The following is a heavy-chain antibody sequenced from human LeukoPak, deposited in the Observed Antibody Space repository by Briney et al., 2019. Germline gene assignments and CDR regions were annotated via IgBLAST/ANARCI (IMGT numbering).Heavy chain of an antibody. CDR2: VDGGGGGT. Sequence: GGSLRLSCAASGFTLSSYAMTWVRQAPGRGLEWVSSVDGGGGGTYYADSVKGRFTISRDNSKDTLYLQMNGLRDEDTAVYFCAKQSAGSAAWYSLHYDFWGQGTLVTVSS. J-gene: IGHJ4*02. D-gene: IGHD6-13*01. V-gene: IGHV3-23*01. CDR1: GFTLSSYA. CDR3: AKQSAGSAAWYSLHYDF.